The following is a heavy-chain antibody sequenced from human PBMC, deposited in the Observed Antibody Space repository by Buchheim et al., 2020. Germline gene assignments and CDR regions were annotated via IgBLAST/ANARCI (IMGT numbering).Heavy chain of an antibody. CDR1: GFTFSGYG. CDR2: ISYDGSNK. CDR3: AKDDVIGSSWYGEYFQH. Sequence: QVQLVESGGGVVQPGRSLRLSCAASGFTFSGYGMHWVRQAPGKGLEWVAVISYDGSNKYYADSVKGRFTISRDNSKNTLYLQMNSLRAEDTAVYYCAKDDVIGSSWYGEYFQHWGQGTL. J-gene: IGHJ1*01. V-gene: IGHV3-30*18. D-gene: IGHD6-13*01.